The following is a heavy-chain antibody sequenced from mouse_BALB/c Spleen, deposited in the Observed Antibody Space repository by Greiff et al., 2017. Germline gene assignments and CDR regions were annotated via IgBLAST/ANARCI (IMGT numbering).Heavy chain of an antibody. Sequence: EVKLMESGPGLVKPSQSLSLTCSVTGYSITSGYYWNWIRQFPGNKLEWMGYISYDGSNNYNPSLKNRISITRDTSKNQFFLKLNSVTTEDTATYYCARGLWLDYWGQGTTLTVSS. V-gene: IGHV3-6*02. CDR2: ISYDGSN. CDR1: GYSITSGYY. D-gene: IGHD1-1*02. J-gene: IGHJ2*01. CDR3: ARGLWLDY.